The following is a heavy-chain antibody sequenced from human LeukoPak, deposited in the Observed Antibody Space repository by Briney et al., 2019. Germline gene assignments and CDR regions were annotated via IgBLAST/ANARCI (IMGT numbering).Heavy chain of an antibody. J-gene: IGHJ4*02. Sequence: PGGSLRLSCAASGFTFSIYWMSWVRQAPGKGLEWVANTKRDGREKYYVDSVKGRFTISRDNAKNSLFLQMNSLRAEDTAVYYSARDIKSSGLYAHFDYWGQGTLVTVSS. CDR3: ARDIKSSGLYAHFDY. D-gene: IGHD6-19*01. V-gene: IGHV3-7*01. CDR1: GFTFSIYW. CDR2: TKRDGREK.